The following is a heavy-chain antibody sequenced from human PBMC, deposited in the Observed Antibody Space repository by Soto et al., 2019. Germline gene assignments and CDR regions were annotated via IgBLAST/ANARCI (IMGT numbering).Heavy chain of an antibody. Sequence: QVQLVQSGAEVKEPGTSVKVSCKASGGTFSTSSFVWVRQGPGQGLEWMGGIIPIFSKTNVAQKFQGRVTFTADESTRTAYMELSSLRSEDTAIYYCARDVVRSSGGDSWGQGTLVIVSS. J-gene: IGHJ4*02. CDR3: ARDVVRSSGGDS. V-gene: IGHV1-69*01. CDR1: GGTFSTSS. D-gene: IGHD2-15*01. CDR2: IIPIFSKT.